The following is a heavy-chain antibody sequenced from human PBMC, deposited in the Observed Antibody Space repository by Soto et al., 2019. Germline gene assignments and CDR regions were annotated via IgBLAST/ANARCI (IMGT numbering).Heavy chain of an antibody. V-gene: IGHV3-23*01. CDR1: GFTFSSSA. Sequence: GGSLRLSCVASGFTFSSSAMSWVRQAPGKGLEWVSTITTGGDRTDYADSAKGRFTISRDNSKNTLYLQMNSLRVEDTAVYYCAKLTSSWGQGTLVTVSS. J-gene: IGHJ5*02. CDR2: ITTGGDRT. CDR3: AKLTSS.